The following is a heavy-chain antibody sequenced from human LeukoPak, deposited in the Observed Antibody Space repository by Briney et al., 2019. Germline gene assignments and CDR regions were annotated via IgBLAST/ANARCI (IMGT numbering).Heavy chain of an antibody. Sequence: SETLSLTCAVYGGSFSGYYWSWIRQPPGKGLEWIGEINHSGSTNYNPSLKSRVTISVDTSKNQFSLKLSSVTAADTAVYYCARDSGYCSGGSCPDNWFDPWGQGTLVTVSS. CDR3: ARDSGYCSGGSCPDNWFDP. CDR1: GGSFSGYY. CDR2: INHSGST. D-gene: IGHD2-15*01. V-gene: IGHV4-34*01. J-gene: IGHJ5*02.